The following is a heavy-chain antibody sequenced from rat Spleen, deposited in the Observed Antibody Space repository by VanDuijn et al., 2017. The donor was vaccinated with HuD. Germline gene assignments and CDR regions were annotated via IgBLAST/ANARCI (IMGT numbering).Heavy chain of an antibody. CDR3: AREAEKPFHYFDY. CDR2: ISYDGSST. V-gene: IGHV5-29*01. CDR1: GFTFSNYG. J-gene: IGHJ2*01. D-gene: IGHD3-4*01. Sequence: EVQLVESGGGLEQPGRSLKLSCAASGFTFSNYGMAWVRQAPTKGLEWVATISYDGSSTYYPDSVKGRFTISRDNAKSTLYLQMNSLRSEDTATYYCAREAEKPFHYFDYWGQGVMVTVSS.